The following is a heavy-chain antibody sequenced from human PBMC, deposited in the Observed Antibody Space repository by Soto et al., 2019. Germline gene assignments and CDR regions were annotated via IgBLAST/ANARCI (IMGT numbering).Heavy chain of an antibody. V-gene: IGHV1-3*01. CDR3: ARPYYDSTRMVAYDV. D-gene: IGHD3-22*01. Sequence: QVRLVQSEAEVKKPGASVKVSCKASGYTFTNYAIHWVRQAPGQRLEWMGWINAGNGDKRYSQKFQARVTITSDTSASTAYMELSSLRSEDTAVYYCARPYYDSTRMVAYDVWGQGTMVTVSS. CDR2: INAGNGDK. CDR1: GYTFTNYA. J-gene: IGHJ3*01.